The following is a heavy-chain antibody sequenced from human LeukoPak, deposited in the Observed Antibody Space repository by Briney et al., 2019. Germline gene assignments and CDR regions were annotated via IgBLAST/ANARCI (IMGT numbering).Heavy chain of an antibody. Sequence: GGSLRLSCAASGFTLSSYEMNWVRQAPGKGLEWVSYISSSGSTIYYADSVKGRFTISRDNAKNSRYLQMNSLRAEDTAVYYCAELGITMIGGVWGKGTTDTISS. CDR3: AELGITMIGGV. V-gene: IGHV3-48*03. D-gene: IGHD3-10*02. CDR1: GFTLSSYE. CDR2: ISSSGSTI. J-gene: IGHJ6*04.